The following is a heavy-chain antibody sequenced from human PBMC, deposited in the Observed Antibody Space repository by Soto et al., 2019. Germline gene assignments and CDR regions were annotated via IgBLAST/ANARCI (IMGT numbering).Heavy chain of an antibody. CDR1: GFTFSNAW. V-gene: IGHV3-15*01. D-gene: IGHD2-8*01. Sequence: EVQLVESGGGLVKPGGSLRLSCAASGFTFSNAWMSWVRQAPGKGLEWVGRIKSKTDGGTTDYAAPVKGRFTISRDDSKNTLYLQMNSLKTEDTAVYYCTTDLMGYARVDYWGQGTLVTVSS. CDR3: TTDLMGYARVDY. CDR2: IKSKTDGGTT. J-gene: IGHJ4*02.